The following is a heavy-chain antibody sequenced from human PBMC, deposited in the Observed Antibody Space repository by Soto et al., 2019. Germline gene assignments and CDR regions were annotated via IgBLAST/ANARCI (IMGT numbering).Heavy chain of an antibody. CDR3: VRQLWFYDYYYYMDV. CDR1: GGSISSSSYY. D-gene: IGHD5-18*01. J-gene: IGHJ6*03. Sequence: SETLSLTCTVSGGSISSSSYYWGWIRQPPGKGLEWIGSIYYSGSTYYNPSLKSRVTISVDTSKNQFSLKLSSVTAADTAVYYCVRQLWFYDYYYYMDVWGKGTTVTVSS. V-gene: IGHV4-39*01. CDR2: IYYSGST.